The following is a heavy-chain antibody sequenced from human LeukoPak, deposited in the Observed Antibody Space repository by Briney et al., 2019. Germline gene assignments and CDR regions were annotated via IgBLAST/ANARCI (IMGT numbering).Heavy chain of an antibody. D-gene: IGHD2-21*01. CDR2: INHSGST. J-gene: IGHJ5*02. V-gene: IGHV4-34*01. Sequence: SETLSLTCAVYGGSFSGYYWSWIRQPPGKGLEWIGGINHSGSTNYNPSLKSRVTISVDTSKNQFSLKLSSVTAADTAVYYCARDQAYCGGDCPNWFDPWGQGTLVTVSS. CDR3: ARDQAYCGGDCPNWFDP. CDR1: GGSFSGYY.